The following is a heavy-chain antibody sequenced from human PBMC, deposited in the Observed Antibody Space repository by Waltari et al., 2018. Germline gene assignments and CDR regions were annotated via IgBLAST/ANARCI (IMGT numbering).Heavy chain of an antibody. Sequence: VQLLESGGGLVQPGGSLRLSCAASGFTFSSYAMSWIRQPPGKGLEWIGSIYYSGSTYYNPSLKSRVTISVDTSKNQFSLKLSSVTAADTAVYYCASPSGDYYDSRAAFDIWGQGTMVTVSS. CDR1: GFTFSSYA. J-gene: IGHJ3*02. CDR2: IYYSGST. CDR3: ASPSGDYYDSRAAFDI. V-gene: IGHV4-38-2*01. D-gene: IGHD3-22*01.